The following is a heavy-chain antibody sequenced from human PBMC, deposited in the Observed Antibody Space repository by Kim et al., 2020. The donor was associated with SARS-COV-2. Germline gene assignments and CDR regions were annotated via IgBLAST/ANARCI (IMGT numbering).Heavy chain of an antibody. CDR3: ARDLGEQQGYGMDV. V-gene: IGHV1-69*04. J-gene: IGHJ6*02. Sequence: EQKFQDRATITADKSTSTASMELSSLRSEDTAVYYCARDLGEQQGYGMDVWGQGTTVTVSS. D-gene: IGHD6-13*01.